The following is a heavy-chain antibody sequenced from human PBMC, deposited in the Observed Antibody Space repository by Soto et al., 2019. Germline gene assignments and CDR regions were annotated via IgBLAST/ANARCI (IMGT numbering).Heavy chain of an antibody. V-gene: IGHV3-30-3*01. J-gene: IGHJ4*02. Sequence: QVHLVESGGGVVQPGRSLRLSCAASGFTFSIYSMHWVRQAPGKGLEWVAVLSYDVNNKYYADSVKGRFTISRDNSKNTLYLQMNSLRAEDTAVYYCAREQGTGYYNVIGYWGQGTLVTVSS. D-gene: IGHD3-9*01. CDR3: AREQGTGYYNVIGY. CDR2: LSYDVNNK. CDR1: GFTFSIYS.